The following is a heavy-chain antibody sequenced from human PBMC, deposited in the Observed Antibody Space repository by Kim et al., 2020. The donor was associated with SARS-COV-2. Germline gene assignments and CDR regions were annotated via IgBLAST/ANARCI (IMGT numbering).Heavy chain of an antibody. CDR1: GFTFTSYW. CDR3: ATSRSLDY. V-gene: IGHV3-7*01. CDR2: LKQDGGEK. D-gene: IGHD2-2*01. J-gene: IGHJ4*02. Sequence: GGSLRLSCAASGFTFTSYWMSWVRQAPGKGLEWVANLKQDGGEKYYVDSVKGRFTISRDNAKNSLYLQVNSLRAEDTAVYYCATSRSLDYWGPGTLVTVS.